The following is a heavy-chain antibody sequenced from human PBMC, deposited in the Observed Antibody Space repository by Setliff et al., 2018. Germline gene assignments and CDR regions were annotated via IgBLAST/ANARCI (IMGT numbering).Heavy chain of an antibody. CDR2: ISAYNANT. CDR1: GYTFTSYG. J-gene: IGHJ5*02. V-gene: IGHV1-18*01. CDR3: ARDKAKWLVFNRWFDP. Sequence: GASVKVSCKASGYTFTSYGISWVRQAPGQGLEWMGWISAYNANTNYAQKLQGRVTMTTDTSTSKAYMELRSVSSDDTAVYYCARDKAKWLVFNRWFDPWGQGTLVTVSS. D-gene: IGHD6-19*01.